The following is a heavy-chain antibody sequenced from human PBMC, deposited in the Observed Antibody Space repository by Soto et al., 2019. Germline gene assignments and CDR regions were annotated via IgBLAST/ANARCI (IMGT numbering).Heavy chain of an antibody. J-gene: IGHJ6*02. V-gene: IGHV3-30-3*01. CDR2: ISYDGSNK. CDR1: GFTFSSYA. CDR3: ARDSGEVGFYYYGMDV. Sequence: PGGSLRLSCAASGFTFSSYAMHWVRQAPGKGLEWVAVISYDGSNKYYADSVKGRFTISRDNSKNTLYLQMNSLRAEDTAVYYCARDSGEVGFYYYGMDVWGRGTTVTVSS. D-gene: IGHD1-26*01.